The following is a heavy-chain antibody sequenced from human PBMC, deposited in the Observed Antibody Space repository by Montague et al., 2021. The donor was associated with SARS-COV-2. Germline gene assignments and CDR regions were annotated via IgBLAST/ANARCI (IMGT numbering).Heavy chain of an antibody. CDR2: IYYSGST. V-gene: IGHV4-59*08. Sequence: SETLSLTCTVSGGSISSYYWSWIRQPPGKGLDWIGYIYYSGSTNYNPSLKSRVTISVDTSKNQFSLKLSSVTAADTAVYYCARQSGRLWGIAVAGAFDYWGQGALVTVSS. CDR3: ARQSGRLWGIAVAGAFDY. CDR1: GGSISSYY. J-gene: IGHJ4*02. D-gene: IGHD6-19*01.